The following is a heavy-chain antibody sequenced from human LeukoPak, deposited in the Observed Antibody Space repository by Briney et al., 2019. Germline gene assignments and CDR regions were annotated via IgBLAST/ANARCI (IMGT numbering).Heavy chain of an antibody. CDR1: GFTFSSYW. Sequence: GGSLRLSCAASGFTFSSYWMGWVRQAPGKGLEWVANIKQDGSEKYYVGSVRGRFTISRDNAKNSLYLQMNSLRAEDTAVYYCARGGDYGFYYFDYWGQGTLVTVSS. CDR2: IKQDGSEK. J-gene: IGHJ4*02. D-gene: IGHD4-17*01. V-gene: IGHV3-7*02. CDR3: ARGGDYGFYYFDY.